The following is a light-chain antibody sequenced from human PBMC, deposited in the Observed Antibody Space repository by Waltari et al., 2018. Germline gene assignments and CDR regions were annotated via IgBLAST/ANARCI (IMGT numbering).Light chain of an antibody. V-gene: IGKV2-30*02. J-gene: IGKJ2*01. CDR2: KVS. CDR1: QSLVHSDGNTY. Sequence: DVVMTQSPLSLPVTLGQPASISCRSSQSLVHSDGNTYLHWFQQRPGQSPRRLIYKVSNRDSGVPDRFSGCGSGTDFTLRISRVEAEDIGDYYCIQGTHWPSFGQGTKLEIK. CDR3: IQGTHWPS.